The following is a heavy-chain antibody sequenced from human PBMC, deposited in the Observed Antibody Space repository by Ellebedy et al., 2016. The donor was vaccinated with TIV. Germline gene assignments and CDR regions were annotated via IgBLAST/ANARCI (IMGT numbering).Heavy chain of an antibody. CDR3: AREIVATIED. CDR2: IKTDGSET. V-gene: IGHV3-7*01. D-gene: IGHD5-12*01. Sequence: PGGSLRLSCAAWGFSFSNFWMSWVRQAPGKGLEWVAHIKTDGSETYYVDSVKGRFTISRDNSKNTLYLQMNSLRAEDTAVYYCAREIVATIEDWGQGTLVTVSS. J-gene: IGHJ4*02. CDR1: GFSFSNFW.